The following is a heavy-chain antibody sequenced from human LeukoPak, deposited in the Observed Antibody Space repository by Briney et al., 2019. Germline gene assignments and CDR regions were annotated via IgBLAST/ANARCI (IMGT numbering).Heavy chain of an antibody. J-gene: IGHJ5*02. D-gene: IGHD2-2*02. V-gene: IGHV1-69*05. CDR3: ARGYCSSTSCYSMDHWFDP. CDR1: GGTFSSYA. CDR2: IIPIFGTA. Sequence: ASVKVSCKASGGTFSSYAISWVRQAPGQGLEWMGGIIPIFGTANYAQKFQGRVTITTDESTRTAYMELSSLRSEDTAVYYCARGYCSSTSCYSMDHWFDPWGQGTLVSVSS.